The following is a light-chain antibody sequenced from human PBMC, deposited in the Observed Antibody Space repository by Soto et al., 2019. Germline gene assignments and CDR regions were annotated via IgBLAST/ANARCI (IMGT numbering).Light chain of an antibody. V-gene: IGLV2-14*01. CDR2: EVS. CDR3: SSYTRSSTPYAV. Sequence: QSALTQPASVSGSPGQSITISCTGTSSDVGGYNYVSWYQQHPGKAPQLMIYEVSYRPSGVSNRFSGSKAGNTASLTISGLQADDEAEYYCSSYTRSSTPYAVFGGGTQLTVL. CDR1: SSDVGGYNY. J-gene: IGLJ7*01.